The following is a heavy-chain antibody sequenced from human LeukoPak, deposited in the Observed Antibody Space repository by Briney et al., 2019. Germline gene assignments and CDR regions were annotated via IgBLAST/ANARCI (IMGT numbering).Heavy chain of an antibody. Sequence: SVKVSCKASGGTFSSYAISWVRQAPGQGLEWMGGIIPIFGTANYAQKFQGRVTITADESTSTAYMELSSLRSEDTAVYYCAGGPRRYSTPIFDYWGQGTLVTVSS. V-gene: IGHV1-69*13. D-gene: IGHD2-15*01. CDR2: IIPIFGTA. CDR3: AGGPRRYSTPIFDY. CDR1: GGTFSSYA. J-gene: IGHJ4*02.